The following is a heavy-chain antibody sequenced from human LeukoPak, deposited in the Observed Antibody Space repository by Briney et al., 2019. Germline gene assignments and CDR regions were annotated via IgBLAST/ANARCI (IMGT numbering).Heavy chain of an antibody. CDR1: GFSFSDYY. CDR3: ARAQRVSTSGPPYYHGMDV. CDR2: ISRTGATT. Sequence: GGSLRLSCAASGFSFSDYYMAWVRQAPGKGLEWLSKISRTGATTDYAESVKGRFSTTRDNVANSLQLQMNSLRVEDAVVYYCARAQRVSTSGPPYYHGMDVWGQGTTVIVSS. V-gene: IGHV3-11*01. J-gene: IGHJ6*02. D-gene: IGHD2-8*01.